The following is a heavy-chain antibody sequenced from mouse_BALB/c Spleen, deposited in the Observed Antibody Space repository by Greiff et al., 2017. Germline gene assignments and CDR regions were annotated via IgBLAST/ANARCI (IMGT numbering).Heavy chain of an antibody. D-gene: IGHD1-1*01. CDR1: GFTFSSYG. CDR3: ARQGITTGAMDY. V-gene: IGHV5-6*01. CDR2: ISSGGSYT. J-gene: IGHJ4*01. Sequence: EVKVVESGGDLVKPGGSLKLSCAASGFTFSSYGMSWVRQSPDKRLEWVATISSGGSYTYYPDSVKGRFTISRDNAKNTLYLQMSSLKSEDTAMYYCARQGITTGAMDYWGQGTSVTVSS.